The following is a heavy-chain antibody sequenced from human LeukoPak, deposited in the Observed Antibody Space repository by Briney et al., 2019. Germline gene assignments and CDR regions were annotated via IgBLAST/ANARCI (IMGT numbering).Heavy chain of an antibody. D-gene: IGHD6-13*01. Sequence: GGSLRLSCAASGFTFNDYAMHWVRQAPGKGLEWVSLISWDSGNTYYADPVKGRFTISRDNSKNSLSLQMNSLRAEDTALYYCAKGPGAAVGKRYIQHWGQGTLVTVSS. CDR1: GFTFNDYA. J-gene: IGHJ1*01. CDR2: ISWDSGNT. V-gene: IGHV3-43D*03. CDR3: AKGPGAAVGKRYIQH.